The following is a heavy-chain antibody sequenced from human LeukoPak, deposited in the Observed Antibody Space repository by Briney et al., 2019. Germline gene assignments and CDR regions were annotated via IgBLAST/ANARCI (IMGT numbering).Heavy chain of an antibody. V-gene: IGHV1-69*05. J-gene: IGHJ6*03. Sequence: ASVKVSCNASGDIFNSYSVSWVRQAPGQGLEWMGGIIPIFGSTNYAQKFQGRVTITTDQSTRTAYMELNSLSSDDTAVYYCARVGRSRGSLPNSYYYMDVWGKGTTVTASS. CDR3: ARVGRSRGSLPNSYYYMDV. D-gene: IGHD1-26*01. CDR2: IIPIFGST. CDR1: GDIFNSYS.